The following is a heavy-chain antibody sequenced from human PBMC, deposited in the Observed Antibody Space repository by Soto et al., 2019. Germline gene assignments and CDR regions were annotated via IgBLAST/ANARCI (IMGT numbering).Heavy chain of an antibody. V-gene: IGHV3-7*01. CDR3: ARDSDSGYSPDC. J-gene: IGHJ4*02. Sequence: EVQLVESGGGLVQPGGSLRLSCAGSGFNFSSFWMIWVRQAPGKGLEWVANIKEDGSEKYYVASVKGRFTVSRDNATNSLYRQRNILRAEDAAVYYCARDSDSGYSPDCWGQGTLVTVSS. CDR1: GFNFSSFW. D-gene: IGHD5-18*01. CDR2: IKEDGSEK.